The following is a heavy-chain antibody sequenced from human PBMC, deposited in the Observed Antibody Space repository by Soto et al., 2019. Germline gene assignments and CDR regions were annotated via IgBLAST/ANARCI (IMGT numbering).Heavy chain of an antibody. CDR2: IYHSGST. Sequence: SETLSLTCAVSGGSISSGGYSWSWIRQPPGKGLEWIGYIYHSGSTYYNPSLKSRVTISVDRSKNQFSLKLSSVTAADTAVYYCARVVNYYDSSGPVDAFDIWGQGTMVTVS. CDR1: GGSISSGGYS. J-gene: IGHJ3*02. CDR3: ARVVNYYDSSGPVDAFDI. V-gene: IGHV4-30-2*01. D-gene: IGHD3-22*01.